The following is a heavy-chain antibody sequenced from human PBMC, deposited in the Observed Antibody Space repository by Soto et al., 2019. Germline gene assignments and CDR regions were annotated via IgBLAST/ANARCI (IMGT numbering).Heavy chain of an antibody. Sequence: GGSLRLSCAASGFTFSSYSMSWVRQAPGKGLEWVSGFRSGGDDDTTYYADSVRGRFTISRDNSKNTLFLQMNSLRAEDTAIYYCAKLMIGVGATSAFDFWAQGTMVTVSS. D-gene: IGHD1-26*01. CDR3: AKLMIGVGATSAFDF. J-gene: IGHJ3*01. CDR2: FRSGGDDDTT. CDR1: GFTFSSYS. V-gene: IGHV3-23*01.